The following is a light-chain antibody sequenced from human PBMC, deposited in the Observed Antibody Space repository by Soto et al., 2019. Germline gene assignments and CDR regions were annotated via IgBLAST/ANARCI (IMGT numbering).Light chain of an antibody. CDR2: EVS. Sequence: QSALTQPPSASGSPGQSVGISCTGTSSDIGAYIYVSWYQQHPGKAPKLMISEVSRRPSGVPERFSGSKSGNTASLTVSGLQADDEAHYYCSSYAGSNNFVFGTGTKVTVL. CDR3: SSYAGSNNFV. V-gene: IGLV2-8*01. CDR1: SSDIGAYIY. J-gene: IGLJ1*01.